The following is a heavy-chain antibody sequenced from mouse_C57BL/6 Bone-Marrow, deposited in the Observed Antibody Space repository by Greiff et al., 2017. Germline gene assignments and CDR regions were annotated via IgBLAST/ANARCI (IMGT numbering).Heavy chain of an antibody. D-gene: IGHD1-1*01. CDR3: TAHSHDYYGSSLFAY. CDR1: GFNIKDDY. V-gene: IGHV14-4*01. CDR2: IDPENGDT. J-gene: IGHJ3*01. Sequence: VQLKESGAELVRPGASVKLSCTASGFNIKDDYMHWVKQRPEQGLEWIGWIDPENGDTEYASKFQGKATITADTSSNTAYLQLSSLTSEDTAVYYCTAHSHDYYGSSLFAYWGQGTLVTVSA.